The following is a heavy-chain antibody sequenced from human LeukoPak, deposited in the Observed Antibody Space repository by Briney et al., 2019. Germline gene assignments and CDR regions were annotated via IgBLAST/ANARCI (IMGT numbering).Heavy chain of an antibody. J-gene: IGHJ6*03. D-gene: IGHD3-3*01. CDR3: ARDARYYDFWIPVRYYYYYYMDV. CDR1: RFTFSSYW. V-gene: IGHV3-7*01. CDR2: IKQDGSEK. Sequence: PGGSLRLSCAASRFTFSSYWMSWVRQAPGKGLEWVANIKQDGSEKYYVDSVKGRFTISRDNAKNSLYLQMNSLRAEDTAVYYCARDARYYDFWIPVRYYYYYYMDVWGKGTTVTVSS.